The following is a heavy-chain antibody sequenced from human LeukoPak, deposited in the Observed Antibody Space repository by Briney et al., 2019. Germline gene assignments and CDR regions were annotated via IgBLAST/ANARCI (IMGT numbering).Heavy chain of an antibody. V-gene: IGHV4-38-2*01. D-gene: IGHD2-2*01. J-gene: IGHJ4*02. CDR3: ARRISTRRGETCSSTSCYFDY. CDR2: IFHSGIT. CDR1: GFSISSGYF. Sequence: SETLSLTCAVSGFSISSGYFWAWIRQSPGKGLEWIGSIFHSGITYYNPSLKSRITISVDTSKNQFTLRLSSVTAADTAVYYCARRISTRRGETCSSTSCYFDYWGQGTLVTVSS.